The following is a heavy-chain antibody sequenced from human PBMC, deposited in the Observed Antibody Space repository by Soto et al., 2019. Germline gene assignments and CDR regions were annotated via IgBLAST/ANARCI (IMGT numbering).Heavy chain of an antibody. V-gene: IGHV3-23*01. Sequence: PGGSPRRSCAASGFTFSSHAMSWVRQSHGKGPEWVAASGSSGATYFADSVKGRFTISRDNSKNTLFLEMNSLSPEDTGVYFCAKKGEGGKWFDTWRQGTLATVS. CDR2: SGSSGAT. D-gene: IGHD1-26*01. CDR3: AKKGEGGKWFDT. CDR1: GFTFSSHA. J-gene: IGHJ5*02.